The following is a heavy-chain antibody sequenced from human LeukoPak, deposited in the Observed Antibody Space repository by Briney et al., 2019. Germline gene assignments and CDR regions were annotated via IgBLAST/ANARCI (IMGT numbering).Heavy chain of an antibody. CDR3: AKGIYSSGWSYFDY. CDR1: GSTFSNSA. V-gene: IGHV3-23*01. Sequence: GGSLRLSCAASGSTFSNSAMSWVRQAPGKGLEWVSTLSGSGITTYYADSVKGRFTISRDNSKNTLYLQMNSLRAEDTAVYYCAKGIYSSGWSYFDYWGHGTLVTVSS. J-gene: IGHJ4*01. D-gene: IGHD6-19*01. CDR2: LSGSGITT.